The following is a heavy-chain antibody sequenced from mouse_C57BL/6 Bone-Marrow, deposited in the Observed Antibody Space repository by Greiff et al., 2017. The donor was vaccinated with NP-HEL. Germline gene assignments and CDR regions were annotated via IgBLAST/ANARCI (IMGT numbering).Heavy chain of an antibody. CDR1: GYAFTNYL. CDR3: ARGPYYYGSSYFAY. Sequence: VQLQQSGAELVRPGTSVKVSCKASGYAFTNYLIEWVKQRPGQGLEWIGVINPGSGGTNYNEKFKGKATLTADKSSSTAYMQLSSLTSEDSAVYFCARGPYYYGSSYFAYWGQGTLVTVSA. CDR2: INPGSGGT. J-gene: IGHJ3*01. D-gene: IGHD1-1*01. V-gene: IGHV1-54*01.